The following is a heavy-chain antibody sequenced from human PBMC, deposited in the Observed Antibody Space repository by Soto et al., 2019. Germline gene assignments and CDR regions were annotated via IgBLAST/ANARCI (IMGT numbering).Heavy chain of an antibody. CDR1: GGSISSYY. CDR2: IYYSGST. CDR3: ARSQKRGFGELSDDAFDI. J-gene: IGHJ3*02. V-gene: IGHV4-59*08. D-gene: IGHD3-10*01. Sequence: SETLSLTCTVSGGSISSYYWSWIRQPPGKGLEWIGYIYYSGSTNYNPSLKSRVTISVDTSKNQFSLKLSSVTAADTAVYYCARSQKRGFGELSDDAFDIWGQGTMVTVSS.